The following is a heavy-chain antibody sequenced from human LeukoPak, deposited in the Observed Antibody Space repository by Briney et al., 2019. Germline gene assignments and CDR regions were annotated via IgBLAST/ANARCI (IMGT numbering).Heavy chain of an antibody. CDR1: GYTFNSYG. D-gene: IGHD5-24*01. V-gene: IGHV1-18*01. CDR2: ISAYHGNA. CDR3: ARGWLQSFDY. Sequence: GASVKVSCKPSGYTFNSYGISWVRQAPGQGLEWMGWISAYHGNANYAQKLQGRVTMTTDTSTSTAYMELRSLRSDDTAVYYCARGWLQSFDYWGQGTLVTVSS. J-gene: IGHJ4*02.